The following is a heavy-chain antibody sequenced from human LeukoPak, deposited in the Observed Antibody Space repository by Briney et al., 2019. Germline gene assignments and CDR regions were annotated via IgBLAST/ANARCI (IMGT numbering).Heavy chain of an antibody. D-gene: IGHD3-10*01. J-gene: IGHJ4*02. CDR3: ASVYFYGSGSLHAFDY. V-gene: IGHV4-39*01. CDR1: GGSISSSSYY. CDR2: IYYSGST. Sequence: SETLSLTCTVSGGSISSSSYYWGWIRQPPGKGLEWIGTIYYSGSTYNHPSLKSRVTISVDTSKNQFSLKLSSVTAADTAVYYCASVYFYGSGSLHAFDYWGQGILVTVSS.